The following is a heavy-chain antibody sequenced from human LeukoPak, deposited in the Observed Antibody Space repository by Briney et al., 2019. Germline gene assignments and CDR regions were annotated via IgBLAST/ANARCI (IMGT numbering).Heavy chain of an antibody. CDR3: ARDGVYSGSYSFDY. D-gene: IGHD1-26*01. J-gene: IGHJ4*02. V-gene: IGHV4-59*01. Sequence: SETLSLTCTVSGGSISSYYWSWIRQPPGKGLEWIGYIYYSGSTNYNPSLKSRVTISVDTSKNQFSLKLSSVTAADTAVYYCARDGVYSGSYSFDYWGQGTLVTVSS. CDR1: GGSISSYY. CDR2: IYYSGST.